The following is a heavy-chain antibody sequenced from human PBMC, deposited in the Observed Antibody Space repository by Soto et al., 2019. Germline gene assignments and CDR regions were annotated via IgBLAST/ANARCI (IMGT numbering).Heavy chain of an antibody. CDR3: ARLGGYYQAFDN. Sequence: QVQLQESGPGLVKPSETLSLTCTVSGGSIRDYYWSWIRQPPGKGLEWIGYIYYTGTTTYNPSLTSPLTISEDTSKNQFSLKLRSVTSADTAVYYCARLGGYYQAFDNWGQGTLVTVSS. J-gene: IGHJ4*02. CDR1: GGSIRDYY. CDR2: IYYTGTT. D-gene: IGHD3-22*01. V-gene: IGHV4-59*08.